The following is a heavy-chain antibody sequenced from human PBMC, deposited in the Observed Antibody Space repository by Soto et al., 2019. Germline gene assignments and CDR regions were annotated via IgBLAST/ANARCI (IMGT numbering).Heavy chain of an antibody. CDR3: ARGGHYSKRRGLDV. CDR2: INAGNGNT. D-gene: IGHD4-4*01. V-gene: IGHV1-3*01. J-gene: IGHJ6*02. CDR1: GYTFTSYA. Sequence: QVQLVQSGAEVKKPGASVKVSCKASGYTFTSYAMHWVRQAPGQRLEWMGWINAGNGNTKYSQKFQGRVTITRDTSASTAYMELSSLRSEDTAVYYCARGGHYSKRRGLDVWGQGTTVTVSS.